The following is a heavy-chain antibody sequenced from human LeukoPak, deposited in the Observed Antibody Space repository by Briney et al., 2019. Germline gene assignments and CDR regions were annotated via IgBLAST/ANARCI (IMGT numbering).Heavy chain of an antibody. CDR2: ISSSSSTI. CDR3: ARGVYYDSSGYYSGDYFDY. CDR1: GITFSSYS. J-gene: IGHJ4*02. V-gene: IGHV3-48*02. D-gene: IGHD3-22*01. Sequence: GGSLRLSCAAAGITFSSYSMNLVRQAPGKGLEWVSYISSSSSTIYYADSVKGRFTISRDNARNSLYLQMNSLRDEDTAVYYCARGVYYDSSGYYSGDYFDYWGQGTLVTVSS.